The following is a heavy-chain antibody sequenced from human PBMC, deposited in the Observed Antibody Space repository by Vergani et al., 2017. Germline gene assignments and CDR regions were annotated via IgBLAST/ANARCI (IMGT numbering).Heavy chain of an antibody. CDR1: GGTFSSYA. V-gene: IGHV1-69*01. CDR2: IIPIFGTA. D-gene: IGHD2-21*01. CDR3: ARDTAYCGGDCYSEGCFDP. J-gene: IGHJ5*02. Sequence: QVQLVQSGAEVKKPGSSVKVSCKASGGTFSSYAISWVRQAPGQGLEWMGGIIPIFGTANYAQKFQGRVTITADESTSTAYMELSSLRSEDTAVYYCARDTAYCGGDCYSEGCFDPWGQGTLVTVSS.